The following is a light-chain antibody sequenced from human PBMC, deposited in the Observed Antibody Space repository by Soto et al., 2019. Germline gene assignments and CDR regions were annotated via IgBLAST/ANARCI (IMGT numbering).Light chain of an antibody. CDR2: DVS. Sequence: QSALTQPASVSGSPGQSITISCTGTSSDVGNYNYVSWHQHHPGKAPKLMINDVSNRPSGVSNRFSGSKSGNTASLTISGLQAEDEADYYCSSYTSSDTYVFGTGTKVTV. CDR3: SSYTSSDTYV. CDR1: SSDVGNYNY. J-gene: IGLJ1*01. V-gene: IGLV2-14*03.